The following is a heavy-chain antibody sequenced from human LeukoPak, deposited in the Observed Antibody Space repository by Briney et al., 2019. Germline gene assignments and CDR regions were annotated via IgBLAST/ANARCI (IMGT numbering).Heavy chain of an antibody. V-gene: IGHV3-21*01. Sequence: GGSLRLSCAASGFTVSSNYMSWVRQAPGKGLEWVSSISSSSSYIYYADSVKGRFTISRDNAKNSLYLQMNSLRAEDTAVYYCARDGRGDWDFDYWGQGTLVTVSS. D-gene: IGHD1-1*01. CDR3: ARDGRGDWDFDY. CDR2: ISSSSSYI. J-gene: IGHJ4*02. CDR1: GFTVSSNY.